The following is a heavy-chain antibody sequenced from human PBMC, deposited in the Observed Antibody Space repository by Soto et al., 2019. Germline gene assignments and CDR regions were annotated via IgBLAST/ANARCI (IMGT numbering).Heavy chain of an antibody. Sequence: PGGSLRLSCAASGFTFRDYYVSWSRRAPGKGLERVSYLSSSGSTIYYADSVKGRFTISRDNAKNSLYLQMNSLRAEGTAVYYCARDTGSSHSSYYYYYGMDVWGQGTTVTVSS. CDR3: ARDTGSSHSSYYYYYGMDV. D-gene: IGHD3-10*01. J-gene: IGHJ6*02. V-gene: IGHV3-11*01. CDR1: GFTFRDYY. CDR2: LSSSGSTI.